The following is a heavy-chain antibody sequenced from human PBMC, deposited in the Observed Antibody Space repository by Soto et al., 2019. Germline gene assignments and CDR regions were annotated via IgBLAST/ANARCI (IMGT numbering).Heavy chain of an antibody. D-gene: IGHD3-22*01. CDR2: ISYNGST. J-gene: IGHJ4*02. V-gene: IGHV4-31*03. CDR1: DGSINSSGYY. CDR3: ARAGGYYYESSGYLDY. Sequence: SETLSLTCTVSDGSINSSGYYWSWIRQHPGKGLEWIGYISYNGSTYYSPSLKSRVTISVDMSKNQFSLKLSSVTAADTAVYYCARAGGYYYESSGYLDYWGQGTLVTVSS.